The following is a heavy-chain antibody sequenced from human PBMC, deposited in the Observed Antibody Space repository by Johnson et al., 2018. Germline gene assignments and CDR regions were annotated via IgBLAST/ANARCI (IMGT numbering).Heavy chain of an antibody. J-gene: IGHJ3*02. CDR1: GGSISSYY. Sequence: QVQLQESGPGLVKPSETLSLTCTVSGGSISSYYWSWIRQPPGKGLEWIGYIYYSGSTNYNPSLKSRVTLSVDTSKNQFSLKLSSVTAADTAVYYCASNWTYGEDAFCIWGQGTLVTVSS. CDR2: IYYSGST. D-gene: IGHD1-7*01. CDR3: ASNWTYGEDAFCI. V-gene: IGHV4-59*01.